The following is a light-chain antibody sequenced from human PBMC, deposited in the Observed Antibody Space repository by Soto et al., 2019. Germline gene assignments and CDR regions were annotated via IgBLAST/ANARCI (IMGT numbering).Light chain of an antibody. J-gene: IGLJ1*01. CDR2: EVS. CDR1: SSDVGGYGY. V-gene: IGLV2-14*01. Sequence: QSVLTQPASVSGSPGQSITVSCTGTSSDVGGYGYVSWYQQHPGKAPKLMIYEVSNRPSGVSNRFSGSKYGNTASLTISGLQAEDEADYYCSSYTSSSTYIFGTGTKVTVL. CDR3: SSYTSSSTYI.